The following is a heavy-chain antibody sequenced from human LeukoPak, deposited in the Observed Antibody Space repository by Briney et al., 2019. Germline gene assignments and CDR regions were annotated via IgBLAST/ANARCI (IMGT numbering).Heavy chain of an antibody. J-gene: IGHJ4*02. CDR2: INHSGST. D-gene: IGHD2-2*01. Sequence: PSETLSLTCAVYGGSFSGYYWSWIRQPPGKGLEWIGEINHSGSTNYNPSLKSRVTISVDTSKNQFSLKLSSVTAADTAVYYCAGQYCSSTSCYVDYWSQGTLVTVSS. CDR3: AGQYCSSTSCYVDY. V-gene: IGHV4-34*01. CDR1: GGSFSGYY.